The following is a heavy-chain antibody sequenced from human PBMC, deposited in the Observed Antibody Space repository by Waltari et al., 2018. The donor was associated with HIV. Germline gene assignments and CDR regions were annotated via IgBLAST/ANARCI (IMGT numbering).Heavy chain of an antibody. Sequence: QVQLVESGGGVVQPGRSLRLSCAASGFTFSSYGMHWVRQAPGKGLEGVAVRWYDGSNKYYADSVKGRFTISRDNSKNTLYLQMNSLRAEDTAGYYCARENGFRSRDAFDIWGQGTMVTVSS. J-gene: IGHJ3*02. CDR2: RWYDGSNK. V-gene: IGHV3-33*01. CDR1: GFTFSSYG. D-gene: IGHD2-8*01. CDR3: ARENGFRSRDAFDI.